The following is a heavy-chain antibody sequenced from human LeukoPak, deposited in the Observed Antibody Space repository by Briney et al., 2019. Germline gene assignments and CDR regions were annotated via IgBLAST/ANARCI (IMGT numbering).Heavy chain of an antibody. CDR1: GFTFSTFP. J-gene: IGHJ4*02. V-gene: IGHV3-48*03. D-gene: IGHD3-22*01. CDR2: ISGSGATT. Sequence: PGGSLRLSCAASGFTFSTFPMNWVRQAPRKGPEWVSYISGSGATTFYPDSVKGRFTISRDNAKNSLYLQMNSLRAEDTAVYYCVREPYYYDGSGVFDYWGQGSLVTVSS. CDR3: VREPYYYDGSGVFDY.